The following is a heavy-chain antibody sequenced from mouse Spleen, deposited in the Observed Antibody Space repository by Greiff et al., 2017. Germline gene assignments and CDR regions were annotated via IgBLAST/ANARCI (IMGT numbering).Heavy chain of an antibody. Sequence: VQLQQPGAELVKPGASVKMSCKASGYTFTSYWITWVKQRPGQGLEWIGDIYPGSGSTNYNEKFKSKATLTVDTSSSTAYMQLSSLTSEDSAVYYCAREGGGQFSTTVVCFWGQGASGPGS. J-gene: IGHJ2*02. CDR3: AREGGGQFSTTVVCF. D-gene: IGHD1-1*01. V-gene: IGHV1-55*01. CDR2: IYPGSGST. CDR1: GYTFTSYW.